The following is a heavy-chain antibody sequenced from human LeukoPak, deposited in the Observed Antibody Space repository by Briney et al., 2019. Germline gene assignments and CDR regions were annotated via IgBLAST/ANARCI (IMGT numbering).Heavy chain of an antibody. V-gene: IGHV1-2*02. J-gene: IGHJ1*01. CDR3: ARRRDCSTTRCYVEYFQH. Sequence: ASVKVSCKTSGYTFTGYYMHWVRRAPGQGLEWMGWINPNSGGTNYAQKFQGRVTLTKDTSISTAYMELSRLRSYDTAVYYRARRRDCSTTRCYVEYFQHWGQGTLVTVSS. CDR2: INPNSGGT. D-gene: IGHD2-2*01. CDR1: GYTFTGYY.